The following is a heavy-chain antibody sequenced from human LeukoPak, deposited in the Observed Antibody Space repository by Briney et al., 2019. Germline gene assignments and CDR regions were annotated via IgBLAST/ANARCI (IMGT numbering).Heavy chain of an antibody. D-gene: IGHD3-22*01. V-gene: IGHV4-4*07. J-gene: IGHJ4*02. CDR2: IYTSGST. CDR3: ARWDSSGFYGY. Sequence: ASETLSLTCTVSGGSISSYYWSWLRQPAGKGLEWIGRIYTSGSTNYNPSLKSRVTMSVDTSKNQFSLKLSSVTAADTAVYCCARWDSSGFYGYWGQGTLVTVSS. CDR1: GGSISSYY.